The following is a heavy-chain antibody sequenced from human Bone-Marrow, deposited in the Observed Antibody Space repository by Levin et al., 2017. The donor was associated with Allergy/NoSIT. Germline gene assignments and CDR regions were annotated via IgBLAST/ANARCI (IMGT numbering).Heavy chain of an antibody. Sequence: GGSLRLSCVASGFTFRHSTLNWVRQAPGKGLEWVSCITSSGDSTYYADSVKGRFTLSISHAKNSLYLQLNRLRDEDTAMYYCARDPARGYYDSSGYSGDHWGQGTLVTVSS. V-gene: IGHV3-48*02. D-gene: IGHD3-22*01. J-gene: IGHJ4*02. CDR2: ITSSGDST. CDR3: ARDPARGYYDSSGYSGDH. CDR1: GFTFRHST.